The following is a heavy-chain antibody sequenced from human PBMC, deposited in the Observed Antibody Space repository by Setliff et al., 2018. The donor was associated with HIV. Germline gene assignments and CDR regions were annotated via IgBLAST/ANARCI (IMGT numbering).Heavy chain of an antibody. J-gene: IGHJ4*02. CDR1: GFTFSSYG. V-gene: IGHV3-30*02. CDR2: IWYDGSNK. CDR3: AKGSRDYYGGY. Sequence: PGGSLRLSCAASGFTFSSYGMHWVRQAPGKGLEWVAVIWYDGSNKYYADSVKGRFTISRDNSKNTLYLQMNSLRAEDTAVYYCAKGSRDYYGGYWGQGTLVTVSS. D-gene: IGHD3-10*01.